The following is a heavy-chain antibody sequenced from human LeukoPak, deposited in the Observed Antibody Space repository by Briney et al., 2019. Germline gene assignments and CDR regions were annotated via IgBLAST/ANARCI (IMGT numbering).Heavy chain of an antibody. V-gene: IGHV6-1*01. CDR2: TYYRSQWYS. J-gene: IGHJ4*02. CDR1: GDSVSSNNAV. Sequence: SQILSLTCAISGDSVSSNNAVWAWIRQSPSTGLEWLGRTYYRSQWYSDYAVSVRSRININPDTSKNQFSLQLNSVTPEDTAVYYCARGSYGLGGSWDYYFDYWGQGTLVTVSS. CDR3: ARGSYGLGGSWDYYFDY. D-gene: IGHD3-10*01.